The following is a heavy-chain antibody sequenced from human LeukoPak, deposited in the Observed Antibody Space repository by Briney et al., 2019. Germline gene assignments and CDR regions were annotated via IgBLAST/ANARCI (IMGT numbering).Heavy chain of an antibody. J-gene: IGHJ4*02. V-gene: IGHV1-2*02. Sequence: GATVKVSCKASGYTFTGYYMHWVRQAPGQGLEWMGWINPNSGGTNYAQKFQGRVTMTTDTSTTTAYMELRSLRSDDTAVYYCVKDYNYVIDYWGQGTLVTVSS. CDR3: VKDYNYVIDY. D-gene: IGHD5-24*01. CDR2: INPNSGGT. CDR1: GYTFTGYY.